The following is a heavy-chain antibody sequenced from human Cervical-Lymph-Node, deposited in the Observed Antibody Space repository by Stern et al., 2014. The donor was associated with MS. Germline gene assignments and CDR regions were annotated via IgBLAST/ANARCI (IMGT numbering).Heavy chain of an antibody. J-gene: IGHJ4*02. D-gene: IGHD5-24*01. CDR3: AKDGYNY. V-gene: IGHV1-2*02. CDR2: IIPNNGDT. CDR1: GYTFTGYY. Sequence: QVQLVQSGAEVKKPGASVKVSCEASGYTFTGYYIHWVRQAPGQGLEWMGWIIPNNGDTNYAQNFQGRVTMTRDTSISTAYMELSRLRSDDTAVYYCAKDGYNYWGQGTLVTVSS.